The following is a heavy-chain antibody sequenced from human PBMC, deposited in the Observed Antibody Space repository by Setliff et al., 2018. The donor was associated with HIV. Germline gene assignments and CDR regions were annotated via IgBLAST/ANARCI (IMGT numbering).Heavy chain of an antibody. V-gene: IGHV3-74*01. CDR3: VRPITGTRAFDL. CDR2: INSDGSST. D-gene: IGHD1-1*01. J-gene: IGHJ3*01. CDR1: GFTFSTYW. Sequence: GGSLRLSCAASGFTFSTYWMNWVRQAPGKGLVWVSRINSDGSSTGHADSVKGRFTISRDNAKNTVYLQMNSLRAEDTAVYYCVRPITGTRAFDLWGQGTMVTVSS.